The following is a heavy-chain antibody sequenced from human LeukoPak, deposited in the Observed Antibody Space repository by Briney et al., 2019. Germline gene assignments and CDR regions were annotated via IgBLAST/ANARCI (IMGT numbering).Heavy chain of an antibody. Sequence: GGSLRLSCAASGFTFSSYSMNWVRQAPGKGLEWVSSISSSSSYIYYADSVKGRFTISRDSAKNSLYLQMNSLRAEDTAVYYCARDLVVVPAAMSYYYGMDVWGKGTTVTVSS. CDR3: ARDLVVVPAAMSYYYGMDV. CDR1: GFTFSSYS. CDR2: ISSSSSYI. D-gene: IGHD2-2*01. J-gene: IGHJ6*04. V-gene: IGHV3-21*01.